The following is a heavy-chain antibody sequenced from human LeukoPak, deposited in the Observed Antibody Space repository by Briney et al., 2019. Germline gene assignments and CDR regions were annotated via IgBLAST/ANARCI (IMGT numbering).Heavy chain of an antibody. Sequence: GGSLRLSCAASGFTFSSYSLNWVRQAPGKGLEWVSYISSSGSTTYYADSVKGRFTISRDNAKNSLYLQMNSLRAEDTAVYYCARGSYYESSGFYFVFDNWGQGILVTVSS. CDR3: ARGSYYESSGFYFVFDN. CDR2: ISSSGSTT. CDR1: GFTFSSYS. V-gene: IGHV3-48*04. J-gene: IGHJ4*02. D-gene: IGHD3-22*01.